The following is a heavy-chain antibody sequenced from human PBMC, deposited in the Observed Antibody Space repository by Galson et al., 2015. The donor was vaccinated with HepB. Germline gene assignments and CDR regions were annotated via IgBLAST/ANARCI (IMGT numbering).Heavy chain of an antibody. CDR3: AKDGYDILTGYYSPAPGLYYYYGMDV. Sequence: SLRLSCAASGFTFSSYGMHWVRQAPGKGLEWVAVISYDGSNKYYADSVKGRFTISRDNSKNTLYLQMNSLRAEDTAVYYCAKDGYDILTGYYSPAPGLYYYYGMDVWGQGTTVTVSS. D-gene: IGHD3-9*01. CDR1: GFTFSSYG. CDR2: ISYDGSNK. V-gene: IGHV3-30*18. J-gene: IGHJ6*02.